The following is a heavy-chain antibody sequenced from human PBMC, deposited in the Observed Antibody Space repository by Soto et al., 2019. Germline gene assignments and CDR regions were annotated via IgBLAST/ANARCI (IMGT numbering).Heavy chain of an antibody. V-gene: IGHV1-69*12. Sequence: QVQLVQSGAEVKKPGSSVKVSCKASGGTFSSYAISWVRQAPGQGLEWMGGIIPIFGTANYAQKFQGRVTITADESTSTAYMELGSLRSEDTAVYYCARDGYCISTSCYGNYYYGMDVWGQGTTVTVSS. J-gene: IGHJ6*02. CDR3: ARDGYCISTSCYGNYYYGMDV. D-gene: IGHD2-2*01. CDR1: GGTFSSYA. CDR2: IIPIFGTA.